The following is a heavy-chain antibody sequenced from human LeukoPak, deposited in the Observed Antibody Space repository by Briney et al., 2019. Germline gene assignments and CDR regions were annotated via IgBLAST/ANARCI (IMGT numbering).Heavy chain of an antibody. CDR3: AREKIQLTIDY. CDR1: GGSFSGYY. CDR2: INHSGST. D-gene: IGHD5-18*01. Sequence: SETLSLTCAVYGGSFSGYYWSWIRQPPGKGLEWIGEINHSGSTNYNPSLKSRVTISVDTSKNQFSLKLSSVTAADTAVYYCAREKIQLTIDYWGQGTLVTVSS. V-gene: IGHV4-34*01. J-gene: IGHJ4*02.